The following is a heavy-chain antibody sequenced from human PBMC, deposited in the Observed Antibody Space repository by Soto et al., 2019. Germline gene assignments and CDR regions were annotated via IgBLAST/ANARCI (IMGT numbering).Heavy chain of an antibody. CDR2: IVIGSGNT. CDR1: GFTFTSSA. J-gene: IGHJ4*02. V-gene: IGHV1-58*01. Sequence: SVKVSCKASGFTFTSSAVQWVRQARGQRLEWIGWIVIGSGNTNYAQKFQERVTITRDMSTSTAYMELSSLRSEDTAVYYCAAVTGYSYGADYWGQGTLVTVSS. D-gene: IGHD5-18*01. CDR3: AAVTGYSYGADY.